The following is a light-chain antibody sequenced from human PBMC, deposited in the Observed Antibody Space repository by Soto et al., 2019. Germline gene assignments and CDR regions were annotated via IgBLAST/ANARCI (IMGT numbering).Light chain of an antibody. CDR1: RSVSSRF. Sequence: TQSPGTLSLSPGERATLSCRASRSVSSRFLAWYQQKPGKVPKLLIYAASTLQSGVPSRFSGSGSGTDFTLTISSLQPEDVASYYCQKYNSAPLTFGGGTKVEIK. CDR2: AAS. CDR3: QKYNSAPLT. V-gene: IGKV1-27*01. J-gene: IGKJ4*01.